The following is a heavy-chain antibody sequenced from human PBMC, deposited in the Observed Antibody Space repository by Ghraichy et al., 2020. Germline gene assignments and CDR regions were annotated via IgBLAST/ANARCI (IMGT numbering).Heavy chain of an antibody. D-gene: IGHD2-8*01. J-gene: IGHJ5*02. CDR1: GFSLSTSGVG. V-gene: IGHV2-5*02. Sequence: SGPTLVKPTQTLTLTCTFSGFSLSTSGVGVGWIRQPPGKALEWLALIYWDDDKRYSPSLKSRLTITKDTSKNQVVLTMTNMDPVDTATYYCAHARPLFGGEYCTNGVCGARHNWFDPWGQGTLVTVSS. CDR3: AHARPLFGGEYCTNGVCGARHNWFDP. CDR2: IYWDDDK.